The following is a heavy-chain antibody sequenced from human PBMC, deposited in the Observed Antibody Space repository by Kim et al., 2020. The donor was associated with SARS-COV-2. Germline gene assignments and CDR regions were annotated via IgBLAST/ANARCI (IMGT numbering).Heavy chain of an antibody. Sequence: GGSLRLSCAASGFTFSSYGMHWVRQAPGKGLEWVAVISYDGSNKYYADSVKGRFTISRDNSKNTLYLQMNSLRAEDTAVYYCARSTWFGELSTPDYWGQGTLVTVSS. CDR3: ARSTWFGELSTPDY. D-gene: IGHD3-10*01. CDR2: ISYDGSNK. V-gene: IGHV3-33*05. CDR1: GFTFSSYG. J-gene: IGHJ4*02.